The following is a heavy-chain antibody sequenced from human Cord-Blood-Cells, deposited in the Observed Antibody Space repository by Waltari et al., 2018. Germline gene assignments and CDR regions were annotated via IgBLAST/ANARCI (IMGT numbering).Heavy chain of an antibody. CDR2: INHSGST. CDR1: GGAFSGSY. D-gene: IGHD3-9*01. CDR3: ARGKDDILTGNAFDI. V-gene: IGHV4-34*01. Sequence: QVQLQQWGAGLLKPSETLSLTCAVYGGAFSGSYLSWIRQHPGKGLEWIGEINHSGSTNYNPSLKSRVTISVDTSKNQFSLKLSSVTAADTAVYYCARGKDDILTGNAFDIWGQGTMVTDSS. J-gene: IGHJ3*02.